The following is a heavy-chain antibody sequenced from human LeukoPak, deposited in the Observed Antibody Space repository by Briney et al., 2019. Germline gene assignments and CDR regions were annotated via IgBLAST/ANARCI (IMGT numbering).Heavy chain of an antibody. Sequence: GGSLRLSCAASGFTFSRYAMHWVRQAPGKGLEWVAVKSYDGSNKYYADSVKGRFTISRYNSKNTLYLQMNSLRAEDMAVYYCARGAPRWLRAQGPGVYFDYSGQGTLVTVSS. D-gene: IGHD5-12*01. V-gene: IGHV3-30*04. J-gene: IGHJ4*02. CDR3: ARGAPRWLRAQGPGVYFDY. CDR1: GFTFSRYA. CDR2: KSYDGSNK.